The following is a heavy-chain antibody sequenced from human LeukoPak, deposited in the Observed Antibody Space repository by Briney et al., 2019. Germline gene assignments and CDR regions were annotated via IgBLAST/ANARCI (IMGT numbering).Heavy chain of an antibody. V-gene: IGHV3-30*03. CDR3: ERAQSRWPPSDY. CDR2: ISNDGTKK. CDR1: GFTFNNYD. D-gene: IGHD2-15*01. Sequence: GRSLRLSCAASGFTFNNYDMHWVRQAPGKGLEWVAVISNDGTKKYYVDSVKGRFTISRDNSKNTLYLQVNSLRAEDSAVYYCERAQSRWPPSDYWGQGTLVTVSS. J-gene: IGHJ4*02.